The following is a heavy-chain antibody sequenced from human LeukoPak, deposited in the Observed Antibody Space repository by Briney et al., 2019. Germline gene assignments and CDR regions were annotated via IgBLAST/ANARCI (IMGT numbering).Heavy chain of an antibody. CDR1: GYTFTDYY. CDR3: AREAGNSSPPA. CDR2: INTSGGST. Sequence: ASVKVSCKASGYTFTDYYIHWVRQAPGQELEWMGIINTSGGSTTYAQKFQGRVTMTRDTSTSTVHMELSSLKSEDTAVYYCAREAGNSSPPAWGQGTLVTVSS. J-gene: IGHJ4*02. D-gene: IGHD6-19*01. V-gene: IGHV1-46*01.